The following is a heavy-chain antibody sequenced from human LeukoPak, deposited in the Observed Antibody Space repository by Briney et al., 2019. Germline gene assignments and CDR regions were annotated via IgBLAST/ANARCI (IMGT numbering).Heavy chain of an antibody. J-gene: IGHJ4*02. Sequence: ASVKVSCKASGYTFTGYYMHWVRQAPGQGLEWMGWINPNSGGTNYAQKFQGRVTMTRDTSISTAYMELSRLRSDDTAVYYCAAQRRGGIPAAAEALFDYWGQGTLVTVSA. V-gene: IGHV1-2*02. D-gene: IGHD6-13*01. CDR2: INPNSGGT. CDR3: AAQRRGGIPAAAEALFDY. CDR1: GYTFTGYY.